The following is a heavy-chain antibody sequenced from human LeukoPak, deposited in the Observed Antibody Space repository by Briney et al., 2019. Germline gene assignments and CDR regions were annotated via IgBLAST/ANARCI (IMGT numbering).Heavy chain of an antibody. D-gene: IGHD4-17*01. CDR2: ISYDGSNK. CDR3: ARGHYGDYVLDY. J-gene: IGHJ4*02. CDR1: GFTFSSYA. Sequence: GALRLSCAASGFTFSSYAMHWVRQAPGKGLEWVAVISYDGSNKYYADSVKGRFTISSDNSKNTLYLQMNSLRAEDTAVYYCARGHYGDYVLDYWGQGTLVTVSS. V-gene: IGHV3-30*04.